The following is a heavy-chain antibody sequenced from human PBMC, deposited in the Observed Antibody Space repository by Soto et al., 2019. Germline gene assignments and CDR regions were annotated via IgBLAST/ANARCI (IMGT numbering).Heavy chain of an antibody. V-gene: IGHV3-53*01. D-gene: IGHD1-26*01. CDR2: IYSGGST. CDR1: WCTGSSID. Sequence: SLRLSWAASWCTGSSIDRSWVRQAAGKGLEWVSVIYSGGSTYYADSVKGRFTISRDNSKNTLYLQMNSLRAEDTAVYYCARDGRHAFDIWGQGTMVTVSS. J-gene: IGHJ3*02. CDR3: ARDGRHAFDI.